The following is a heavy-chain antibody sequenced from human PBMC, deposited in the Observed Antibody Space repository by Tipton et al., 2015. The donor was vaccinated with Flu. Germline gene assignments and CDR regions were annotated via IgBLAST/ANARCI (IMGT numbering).Heavy chain of an antibody. J-gene: IGHJ4*02. CDR1: GDSMNNYY. CDR2: IYGSGST. D-gene: IGHD4-17*01. V-gene: IGHV4-4*07. CDR3: AREREDGDYADY. Sequence: TLSLTCTVYGDSMNNYYWSWIRQPAGKGLEWIGRIYGSGSTTYNPSLKSRVTMSLDRSKNQFSLKLSSVTAADTAVYYCAREREDGDYADYWGQGTLVTVSS.